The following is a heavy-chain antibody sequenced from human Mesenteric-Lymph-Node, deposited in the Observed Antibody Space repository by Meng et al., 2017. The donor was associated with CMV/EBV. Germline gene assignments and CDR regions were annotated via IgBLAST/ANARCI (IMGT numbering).Heavy chain of an antibody. CDR3: AREAGLGIGDFDY. CDR1: GGSISSYY. J-gene: IGHJ4*02. Sequence: SETLSLTCTVSGGSISSYYWSWIRQPPGKGLEWIGYIYYSGSTNYSPSLKSRVTISVDTSKNQFSLKLSSVTAADTAVYYCAREAGLGIGDFDYWGQGTLVTVSS. V-gene: IGHV4-59*01. CDR2: IYYSGST. D-gene: IGHD7-27*01.